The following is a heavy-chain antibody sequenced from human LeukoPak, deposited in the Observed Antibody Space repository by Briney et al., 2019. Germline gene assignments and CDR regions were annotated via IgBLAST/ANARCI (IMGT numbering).Heavy chain of an antibody. D-gene: IGHD3-3*01. Sequence: VASXKVSCKVSGYTLTELPMHWVRQAPGKGLEWMGGFDPEDGETIYAQKFQGRVTMTEDTSTDAAYMELSSLRSEDTAVYYCATSPRFGFWSGYYTDLDYWGQGTLVTVSS. V-gene: IGHV1-24*01. CDR2: FDPEDGET. J-gene: IGHJ4*02. CDR1: GYTLTELP. CDR3: ATSPRFGFWSGYYTDLDY.